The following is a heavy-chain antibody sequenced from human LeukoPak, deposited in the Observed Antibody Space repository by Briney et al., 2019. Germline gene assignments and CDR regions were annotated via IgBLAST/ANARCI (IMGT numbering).Heavy chain of an antibody. CDR3: ARYVSTIGESFFDY. CDR1: GGSISSSSYY. D-gene: IGHD2/OR15-2a*01. V-gene: IGHV4-39*01. CDR2: IYYSGST. J-gene: IGHJ4*02. Sequence: PSETLSLTCTVSGGSISSSSYYWGWIRQPPGKGLEWIGSIYYSGSTYYNPSLKSRVTISVDTSKNQFSLKLSSVTAADTAVYYCARYVSTIGESFFDYWGQGTLVTVSS.